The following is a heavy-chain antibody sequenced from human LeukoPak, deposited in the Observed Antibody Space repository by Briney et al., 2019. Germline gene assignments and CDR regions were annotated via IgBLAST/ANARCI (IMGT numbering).Heavy chain of an antibody. CDR2: ISWNSGSI. Sequence: GGSLRLSCAASGFTFDDYAMHWVRQAPGKGLEWVSGISWNSGSIGYADSVKGRFTISRDNAKNSLYLQMNSLRAEDTALYYCAKGYRSGSPYYMDVWGKGTTVTVSS. CDR3: AKGYRSGSPYYMDV. CDR1: GFTFDDYA. V-gene: IGHV3-9*01. J-gene: IGHJ6*03. D-gene: IGHD3-10*01.